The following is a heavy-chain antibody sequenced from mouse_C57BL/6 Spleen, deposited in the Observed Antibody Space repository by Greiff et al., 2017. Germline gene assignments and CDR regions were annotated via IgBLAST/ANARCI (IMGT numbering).Heavy chain of an antibody. Sequence: VQLQQSGPELVKPGASVKIPCKASGYTFTDYNMDWVKQSHGKSLEWIGDINPNNGGTIYNQKFKGKATLTVDKSSSPAYMELRSLTSEDTAVYYCARYGSSQYYYAMDYWGQGTSVTVSS. J-gene: IGHJ4*01. CDR2: INPNNGGT. V-gene: IGHV1-18*01. CDR3: ARYGSSQYYYAMDY. CDR1: GYTFTDYN. D-gene: IGHD1-1*01.